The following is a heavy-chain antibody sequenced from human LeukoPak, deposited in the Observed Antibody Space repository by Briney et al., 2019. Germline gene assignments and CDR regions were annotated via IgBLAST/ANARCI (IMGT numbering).Heavy chain of an antibody. D-gene: IGHD5-12*01. CDR1: GFTFGDYA. CDR2: IRSKAYGGTT. CDR3: TRDGMWLPPDY. V-gene: IGHV3-49*03. Sequence: GGSLRLSCTASGFTFGDYAMSWFRQAPGKGLEWVGFIRSKAYGGTTEYAASVKGRLTISRDDSKSIAYLQMNSLKTEDTAVYYCTRDGMWLPPDYWGQGTLVTVSS. J-gene: IGHJ4*02.